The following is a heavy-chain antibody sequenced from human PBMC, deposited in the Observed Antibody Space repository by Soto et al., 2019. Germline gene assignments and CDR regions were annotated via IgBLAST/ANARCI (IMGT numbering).Heavy chain of an antibody. D-gene: IGHD3-16*02. Sequence: GGSLRLSCSASGFTFSSYAMHWVRQAPGKGLEYVSAISSNGGSTYYADSVKGRFTISRDNSKNTLYLQMSSLRAEDTAVYYCVKSIMITFGGVIVIRGFDYWGQGTPVTVSS. CDR2: ISSNGGST. CDR3: VKSIMITFGGVIVIRGFDY. V-gene: IGHV3-64D*08. CDR1: GFTFSSYA. J-gene: IGHJ4*02.